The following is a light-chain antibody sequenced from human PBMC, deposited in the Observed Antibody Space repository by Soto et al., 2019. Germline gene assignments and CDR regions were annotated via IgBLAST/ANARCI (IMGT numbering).Light chain of an antibody. CDR1: NSNIGSNY. V-gene: IGLV1-51*02. CDR2: ENN. J-gene: IGLJ2*01. Sequence: QSVLTQPPSVSAAPGQKVTISCSGTNSNIGSNYVSWYQQLPGTAPKLLIYENNKRPSGVPDHFSASKSGASAALGITGLLSEDEADYYCGSWYASLSALVFGGGTKLTVL. CDR3: GSWYASLSALV.